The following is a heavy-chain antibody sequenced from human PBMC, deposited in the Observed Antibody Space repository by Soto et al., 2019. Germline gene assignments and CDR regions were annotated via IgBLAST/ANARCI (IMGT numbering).Heavy chain of an antibody. J-gene: IGHJ4*02. D-gene: IGHD2-15*01. V-gene: IGHV3-23*01. Sequence: GGSLRLSCAASGFTFSSYAMSWVRQAPGKGLEWVSAISGSGGSTYYADSVKGRFTISRDNSKNTLYLQMNSLRAEDTAVYYCAKIVVVVAATRGYFDYWGQGALVTVSS. CDR1: GFTFSSYA. CDR3: AKIVVVVAATRGYFDY. CDR2: ISGSGGST.